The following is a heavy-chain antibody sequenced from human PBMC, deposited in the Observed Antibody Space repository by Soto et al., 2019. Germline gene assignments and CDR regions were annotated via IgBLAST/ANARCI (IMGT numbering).Heavy chain of an antibody. Sequence: GESLKISCKASGYSFTNYWIGWVRQMPGKGLEWMGIIYPGDSDTRYSPSFQGQVTISADKSISTAYLQWSSLRASDTAMYYCARPECSSTSCQPNFDFWGQGTLVTVSS. V-gene: IGHV5-51*01. CDR1: GYSFTNYW. D-gene: IGHD2-2*01. J-gene: IGHJ4*02. CDR2: IYPGDSDT. CDR3: ARPECSSTSCQPNFDF.